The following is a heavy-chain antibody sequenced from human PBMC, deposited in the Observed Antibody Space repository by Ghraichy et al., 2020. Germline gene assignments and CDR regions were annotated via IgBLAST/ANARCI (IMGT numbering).Heavy chain of an antibody. J-gene: IGHJ1*01. V-gene: IGHV1-2*02. D-gene: IGHD2-8*02. CDR3: TRGGLTMVVSIPPLD. CDR1: GYTFTGHY. Sequence: ASVKVSCKTSGYTFTGHYIVWVRQAPGQGLEWMGWINPKNGATKYAQKLQGRVTMTTDASTSTASMELSSLRPDDTALYYCTRGGLTMVVSIPPLDWGQGTLVTVSS. CDR2: INPKNGAT.